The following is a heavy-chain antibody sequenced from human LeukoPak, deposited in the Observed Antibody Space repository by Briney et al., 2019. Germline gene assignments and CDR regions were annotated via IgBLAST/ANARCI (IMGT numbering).Heavy chain of an antibody. CDR2: ISSSGSTI. Sequence: PGGSLRLSCAASGFTFSSYEMNWVRQAPGKGLEWVSYISSSGSTIYYADSVKGRFTISRDNAKTSLYLQMNSLRAEDTAVYYCARGYDYVWGSYRKGFDYWGQGTLVTVSS. V-gene: IGHV3-48*03. CDR3: ARGYDYVWGSYRKGFDY. D-gene: IGHD3-16*02. J-gene: IGHJ4*02. CDR1: GFTFSSYE.